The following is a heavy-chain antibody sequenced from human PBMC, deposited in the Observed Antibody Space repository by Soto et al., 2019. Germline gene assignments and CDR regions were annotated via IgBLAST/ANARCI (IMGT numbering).Heavy chain of an antibody. Sequence: SETLSLTCTVSGGSISSGGYYWNWIRQHPGKGLEWIGYIYYSGSTNYNPSLKSRVTISVDTSKNQFSLKLSSVTAADTAVYYCARETTVTKYLGSGYYYGMDVWGQGTTVTVSS. CDR1: GGSISSGGYY. D-gene: IGHD4-17*01. CDR2: IYYSGST. J-gene: IGHJ6*02. V-gene: IGHV4-61*08. CDR3: ARETTVTKYLGSGYYYGMDV.